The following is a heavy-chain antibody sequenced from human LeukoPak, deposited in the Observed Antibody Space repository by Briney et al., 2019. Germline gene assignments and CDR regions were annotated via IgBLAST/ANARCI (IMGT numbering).Heavy chain of an antibody. Sequence: GGSLRLSCAASGFTFSRYSMNWVRQAPGKGLEWVSSMSIISGIKYYADSVKGRFTISRDNRENSLYLQMNSLRVEDTAVYYCAREFEYRTSGAGYWGQGTLVTVSS. V-gene: IGHV3-21*01. CDR1: GFTFSRYS. D-gene: IGHD6-6*01. CDR2: MSIISGIK. CDR3: AREFEYRTSGAGY. J-gene: IGHJ4*02.